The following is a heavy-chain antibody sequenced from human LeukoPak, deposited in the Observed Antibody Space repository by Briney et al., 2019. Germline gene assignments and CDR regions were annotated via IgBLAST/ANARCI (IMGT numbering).Heavy chain of an antibody. V-gene: IGHV1-24*01. J-gene: IGHJ4*02. CDR3: ATGWRFGELESTFDY. Sequence: ASVKVSCKVSGYTLTELSMHWVRQAPGKGLEWMGGFDPEDGETIYAQKFQGRVTMTEDTSTDTAYMELSSLRSEDAAVYYCATGWRFGELESTFDYLGQGTLVTDSS. D-gene: IGHD3-10*01. CDR1: GYTLTELS. CDR2: FDPEDGET.